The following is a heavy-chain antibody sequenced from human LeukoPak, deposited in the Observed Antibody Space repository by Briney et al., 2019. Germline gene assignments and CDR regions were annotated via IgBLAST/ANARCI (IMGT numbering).Heavy chain of an antibody. J-gene: IGHJ4*02. CDR1: GFTFSSRDW. CDR2: IKQDGSDK. Sequence: GGSLRLSCVASGFTFSSRDWMTWVRQAPGKGLEWVANIKQDGSDKYYVDSVKGRFSISRDNAKNSLYLQMNSLRDEDTAVYYCATDRYSGNFWGGDFDYWGQGTLVTVSS. D-gene: IGHD1-26*01. CDR3: ATDRYSGNFWGGDFDY. V-gene: IGHV3-7*01.